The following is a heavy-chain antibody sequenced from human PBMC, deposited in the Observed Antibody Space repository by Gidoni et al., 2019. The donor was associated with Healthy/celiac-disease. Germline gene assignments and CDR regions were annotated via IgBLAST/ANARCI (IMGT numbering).Heavy chain of an antibody. D-gene: IGHD4-4*01. V-gene: IGHV3-33*01. J-gene: IGHJ4*02. Sequence: GESGGGVVQPGRSLRLSCAASGVTVSSYGMHWVRHAPGKGLEWVAVIWYDGSNKYYADSVKGRFTISRDNSTNTLYLLMNSLRSEDTAVYYCARDSATVTTGIFDYLGQGTLVTVSS. CDR2: IWYDGSNK. CDR1: GVTVSSYG. CDR3: ARDSATVTTGIFDY.